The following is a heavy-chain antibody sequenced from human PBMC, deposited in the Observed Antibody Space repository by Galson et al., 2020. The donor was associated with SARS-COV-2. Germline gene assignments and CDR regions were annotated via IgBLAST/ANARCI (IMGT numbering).Heavy chain of an antibody. J-gene: IGHJ6*02. CDR2: IYYSGST. CDR3: ARDHCSGGSYSAYYYYYGMDV. CDR1: GGSISSSSYY. Sequence: ASETLSLTCTVSGGSISSSSYYWGWIRQPPGKGLEWIGSIYYSGSTYYNPSLKSRVTISVDTSKNQFSLKLSSVTAADTAVYYCARDHCSGGSYSAYYYYYGMDVWGQGTTVTVSS. D-gene: IGHD2-15*01. V-gene: IGHV4-39*07.